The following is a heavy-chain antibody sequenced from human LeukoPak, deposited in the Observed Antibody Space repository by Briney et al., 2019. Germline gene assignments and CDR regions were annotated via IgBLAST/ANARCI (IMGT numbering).Heavy chain of an antibody. CDR3: AKCATSFDY. J-gene: IGHJ4*02. CDR2: IYPGDSDT. Sequence: GESLKISCRTSGYRFSTSWIGWVRPLPGKGLEWMGIIYPGDSDTRYSPSFKGQVTISADKSISTAYLQWSSLKASDTAMYYCAKCATSFDYWGQGTLVTVSS. V-gene: IGHV5-51*01. CDR1: GYRFSTSW.